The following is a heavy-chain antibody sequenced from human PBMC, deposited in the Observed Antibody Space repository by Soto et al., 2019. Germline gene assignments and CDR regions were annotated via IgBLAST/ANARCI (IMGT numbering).Heavy chain of an antibody. J-gene: IGHJ4*02. Sequence: GGSLRLSCAVSGITFRSYAMNWVRQAPGKGLEWVLNISGSGGTVYYADSVKGRFTISRDNSNNTLYLLMNSLRAEDTAVYYCAKDLIARRYFDYWGQGTLVTVSS. V-gene: IGHV3-23*01. CDR2: ISGSGGTV. CDR3: AKDLIARRYFDY. D-gene: IGHD2-8*01. CDR1: GITFRSYA.